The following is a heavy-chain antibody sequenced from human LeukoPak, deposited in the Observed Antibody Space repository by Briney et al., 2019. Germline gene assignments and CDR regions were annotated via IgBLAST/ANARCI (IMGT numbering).Heavy chain of an antibody. Sequence: SETLSLTCTVSGGSTTSNYYWGWIRQSPGRGLEWIGSIYYSGSTYYNPSLKSRVTMSLDTSKNQFSLKLSSVTAADTAVYYCARGVWFGELSYAFDIWGQGTMVTVSS. D-gene: IGHD3-10*01. CDR2: IYYSGST. CDR1: GGSTTSNYY. V-gene: IGHV4-39*07. J-gene: IGHJ3*02. CDR3: ARGVWFGELSYAFDI.